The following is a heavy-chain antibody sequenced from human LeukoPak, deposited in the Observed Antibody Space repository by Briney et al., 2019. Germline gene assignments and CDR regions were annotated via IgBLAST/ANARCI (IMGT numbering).Heavy chain of an antibody. CDR3: ARESIAAAGGYFDY. CDR1: GGSISSSSYY. V-gene: IGHV4-39*01. D-gene: IGHD6-13*01. J-gene: IGHJ4*02. Sequence: SETLSLTCTVSGGSISSSSYYWGWIRQPPGKGLEWIGSIYYSGSTYYNPSLKSRVTISVDTSKNQFSLKLSSVTAADTAVYYCARESIAAAGGYFDYWGQGTLVTVSS. CDR2: IYYSGST.